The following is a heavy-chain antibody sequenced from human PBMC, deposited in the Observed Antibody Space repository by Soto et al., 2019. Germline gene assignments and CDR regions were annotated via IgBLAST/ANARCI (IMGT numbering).Heavy chain of an antibody. J-gene: IGHJ6*02. CDR3: AKGHSDSFGNYDYFGMDV. Sequence: SLRLSCAASGFTFDNYGMSWFRQAPGKGLEWIGAITGAGGSTYNADSVKGRFTISRDNSKKTVYLQVDSLRVEDTAVYYCAKGHSDSFGNYDYFGMDVWGQGTTVTVYS. CDR1: GFTFDNYG. CDR2: ITGAGGST. V-gene: IGHV3-23*01. D-gene: IGHD4-4*01.